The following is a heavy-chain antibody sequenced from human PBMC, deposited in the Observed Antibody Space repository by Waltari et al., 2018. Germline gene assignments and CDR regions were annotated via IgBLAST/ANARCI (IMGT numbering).Heavy chain of an antibody. CDR2: ISGSGGIT. D-gene: IGHD3-10*01. V-gene: IGHV3-23*01. CDR1: CFPFDRVA. Sequence: EVQLLESGGGLVQPGGSLRLSCAASCFPFDRVAMAWVRQAVGKGLEWVSSISGSGGITYYADSVKGRFTISRDNAKKTLYLQMNSLRAEDTALYYCAKSPTLIRGIPYSWGQGTLVTVSS. J-gene: IGHJ4*02. CDR3: AKSPTLIRGIPYS.